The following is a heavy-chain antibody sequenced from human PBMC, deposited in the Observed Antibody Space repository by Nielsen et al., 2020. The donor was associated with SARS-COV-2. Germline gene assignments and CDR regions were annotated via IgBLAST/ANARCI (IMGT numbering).Heavy chain of an antibody. V-gene: IGHV3-23*01. D-gene: IGHD3-10*01. J-gene: IGHJ4*02. CDR2: INNFYGTT. CDR3: TKEGSLGYFVS. CDR1: GFSVSNSA. Sequence: GESLKISCGVSGFSVSNSAMGWVRQAPGKGLEWVSTINNFYGTTTHYADFVKGRSTISRDTSKNMLFLEMNSLRVEDTALYYCTKEGSLGYFVSWGPGTLVTVSS.